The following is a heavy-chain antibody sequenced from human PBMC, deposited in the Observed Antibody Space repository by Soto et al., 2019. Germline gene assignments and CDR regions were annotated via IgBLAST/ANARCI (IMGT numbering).Heavy chain of an antibody. CDR2: IYYSGST. D-gene: IGHD3-3*01. J-gene: IGHJ6*02. V-gene: IGHV4-59*01. Sequence: SGTLSLTCTVSGGSISSYYWSWIRQPPGKGLEWIGYIYYSGSTNYNPSLKSRVTISVDTSKNQFSLKLSSVTAADTAVYYCARGHTLTIFGVDRGNYYYGMDVWGQGTTVTVSS. CDR1: GGSISSYY. CDR3: ARGHTLTIFGVDRGNYYYGMDV.